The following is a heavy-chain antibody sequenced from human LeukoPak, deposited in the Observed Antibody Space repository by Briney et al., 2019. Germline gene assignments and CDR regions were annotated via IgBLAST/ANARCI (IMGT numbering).Heavy chain of an antibody. V-gene: IGHV1-2*02. Sequence: GSVKVSCKASGYTFTGYYMHWVRQAPGQGLESMGWMNPYSGGTNYAQKFQGRVTMTRDTSISTAYMELRRLSSDDTAIYYCARPYCNGGSCHDYFDYWGQGTLVSVSS. CDR2: MNPYSGGT. CDR3: ARPYCNGGSCHDYFDY. D-gene: IGHD2-15*01. J-gene: IGHJ4*02. CDR1: GYTFTGYY.